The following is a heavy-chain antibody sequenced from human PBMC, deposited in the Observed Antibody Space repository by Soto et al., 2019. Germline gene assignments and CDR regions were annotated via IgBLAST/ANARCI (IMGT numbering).Heavy chain of an antibody. J-gene: IGHJ4*02. Sequence: GGSLRLSCAASGFTFNNYAMTWVRQAPGKGLEWVSGITGSSTSTHYADTVKGRFTISRDNSKNTLFLQMKSLRAEDTALYYCAKTHNWNDGIFDYWGQGTLVTVSS. V-gene: IGHV3-23*01. CDR2: ITGSSTST. CDR1: GFTFNNYA. CDR3: AKTHNWNDGIFDY. D-gene: IGHD1-20*01.